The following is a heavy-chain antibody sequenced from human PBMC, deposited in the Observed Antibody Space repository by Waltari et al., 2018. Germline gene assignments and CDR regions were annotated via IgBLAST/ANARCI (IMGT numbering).Heavy chain of an antibody. CDR1: GGSISSYY. V-gene: IGHV4-59*01. Sequence: QVQLQESGPGLVKPSETLSLTCTVSGGSISSYYWSWIRQPPGKGLEWIGYIYYSGSTNYNPSLKSRVTISVDTSKNQFSLKLSSVTAADTAVDYCARGYGDLPFFDYWGQGTLVTVSS. CDR2: IYYSGST. CDR3: ARGYGDLPFFDY. J-gene: IGHJ4*02. D-gene: IGHD4-17*01.